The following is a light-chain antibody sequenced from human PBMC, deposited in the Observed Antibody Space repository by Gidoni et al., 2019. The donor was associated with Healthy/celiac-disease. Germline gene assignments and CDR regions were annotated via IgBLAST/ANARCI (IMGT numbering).Light chain of an antibody. J-gene: IGLJ3*02. Sequence: QSVLTQPPSASGTPGQRVTISCSGSSPNIGSNYVYCYQQLQGTAPKLLIYRNNQRPSGVPDRFSGSKSGTSASLAISGLRSEDEADYYCAAWDDSLSGPNWVFGGGTKLTVL. CDR3: AAWDDSLSGPNWV. V-gene: IGLV1-47*01. CDR1: SPNIGSNY. CDR2: RNN.